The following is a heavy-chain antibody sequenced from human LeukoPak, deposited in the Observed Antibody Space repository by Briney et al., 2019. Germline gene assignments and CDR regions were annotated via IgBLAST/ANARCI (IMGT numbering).Heavy chain of an antibody. Sequence: GGSLRLSCAASGFTFSSYAMHWVRQAPGKGLEWVAVISYDGSNKYYADSVKGLFTISRDNSKNTLYLQMNSLRAEDTAVYYCASAVSGYNTHFDYWGQGTLVTVSS. CDR2: ISYDGSNK. D-gene: IGHD5-12*01. CDR3: ASAVSGYNTHFDY. J-gene: IGHJ4*02. V-gene: IGHV3-30-3*01. CDR1: GFTFSSYA.